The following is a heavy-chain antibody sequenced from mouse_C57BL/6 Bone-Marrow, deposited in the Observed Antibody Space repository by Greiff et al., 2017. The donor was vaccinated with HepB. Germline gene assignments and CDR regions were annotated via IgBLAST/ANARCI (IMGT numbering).Heavy chain of an antibody. D-gene: IGHD2-14*01. V-gene: IGHV1-81*01. CDR1: GYTFPCFG. CDR3: ALLVRGEFAY. CDR2: FYPRSGNT. Sequence: VQLHQSGAELARPGASVKLSLKASGYTFPCFGISLVKPRTGQGLEWIGEFYPRSGNTYYNEKFMGKATLTADKSSNTAYMELRSLTSEDSAVYFCALLVRGEFAYWGQGTLVTVSA. J-gene: IGHJ3*01.